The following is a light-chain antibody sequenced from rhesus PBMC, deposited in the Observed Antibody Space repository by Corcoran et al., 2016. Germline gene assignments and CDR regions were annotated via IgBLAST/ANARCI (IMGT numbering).Light chain of an antibody. V-gene: IGLV2-32*01. Sequence: QAALTQPRSVSGSPGQSVTISCTGTGGDIGPYNFVSWYQMHPGSAPKLMIYEVSKRPSGVSDRFSGSKSGNTASLTISGLQAEDEADYYCCSYAGSYTFYVFGVGTRLTVL. CDR3: CSYAGSYTFYV. CDR1: GGDIGPYNF. J-gene: IGLJ1*01. CDR2: EVS.